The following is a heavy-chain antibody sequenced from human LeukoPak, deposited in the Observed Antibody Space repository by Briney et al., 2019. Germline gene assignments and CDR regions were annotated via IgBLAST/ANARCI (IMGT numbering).Heavy chain of an antibody. J-gene: IGHJ4*02. CDR3: ARVKDTAMVMYYFDY. CDR1: GYTFTSYG. Sequence: ASVKVSCKASGYTFTSYGISWGRQAPGQGLEWMGWISAYNGNTNYAQKLQGRVTMTTDTSTSTAYMELRSLRSDDTAVYYCARVKDTAMVMYYFDYWGQGTLVTVSS. CDR2: ISAYNGNT. V-gene: IGHV1-18*01. D-gene: IGHD5-18*01.